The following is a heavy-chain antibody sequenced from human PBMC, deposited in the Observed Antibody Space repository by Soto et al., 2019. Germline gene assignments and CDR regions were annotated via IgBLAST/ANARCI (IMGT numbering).Heavy chain of an antibody. CDR2: IKQDGSEK. Sequence: EVQLVESGGGLVQPGGSLRLSCAASGFTFNSYWMTWVRQAPGKGLEWVANIKQDGSEKYYVDSVKGRFTISRDNAKNSLYLQRNCLRAEDTAVYYCARGWGLDPWGQGTLVNVSS. D-gene: IGHD1-26*01. CDR3: ARGWGLDP. V-gene: IGHV3-7*04. J-gene: IGHJ5*02. CDR1: GFTFNSYW.